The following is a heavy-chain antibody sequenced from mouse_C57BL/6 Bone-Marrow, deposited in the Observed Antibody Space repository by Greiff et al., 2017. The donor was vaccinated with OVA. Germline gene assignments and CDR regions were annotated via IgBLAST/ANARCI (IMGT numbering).Heavy chain of an antibody. CDR1: GFSLTSYA. J-gene: IGHJ1*03. CDR3: VRKTYCRNGLWGYFDY. Sequence: VKLQESGPGLVAPSQSLSITCTVSGFSLTSYAISWVRQPPGKGLEWLGVIWTGGGTNYNSALKSRLSISKDNSKSQVFLKMNRQQTDDTARYYSVRKTYCRNGLWGYFDYWGTGTMVTVSS. D-gene: IGHD2-10*01. V-gene: IGHV2-9-1*01. CDR2: IWTGGGT.